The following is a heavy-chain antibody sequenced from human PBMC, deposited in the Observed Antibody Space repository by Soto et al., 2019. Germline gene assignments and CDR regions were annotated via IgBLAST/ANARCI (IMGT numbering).Heavy chain of an antibody. CDR3: ARGSGGYVGYYYYMDV. CDR2: ISSSSSYI. V-gene: IGHV3-21*01. Sequence: GGSLRLSCAASGFTFSSYSMNWVRQAPGKGLEWVSSISSSSSYIYYADSVKGRFTISRDNAKNSLYLQMNSLRAEDTAVYYCARGSGGYVGYYYYMDVWGKGTTVTVSS. J-gene: IGHJ6*03. CDR1: GFTFSSYS. D-gene: IGHD5-12*01.